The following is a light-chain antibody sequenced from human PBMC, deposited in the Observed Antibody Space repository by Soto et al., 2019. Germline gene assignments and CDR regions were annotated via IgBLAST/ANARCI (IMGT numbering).Light chain of an antibody. CDR3: QQYDSYSRT. CDR2: AAS. CDR1: QGISSY. J-gene: IGKJ1*01. Sequence: AIRMTQSPSSFSASTGDGVTITCRASQGISSYLAWYQQKPGKAPKLLIYAASTLHSGVPSRFSGSGSGTDFTLSISCRQSESFATYSCQQYDSYSRTFGQCTKVEI. V-gene: IGKV1-8*01.